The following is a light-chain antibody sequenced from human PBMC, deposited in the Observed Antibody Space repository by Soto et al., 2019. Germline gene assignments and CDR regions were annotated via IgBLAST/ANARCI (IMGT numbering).Light chain of an antibody. Sequence: DIQMTQSPSSLSASVGDRVTITCRASQTISGYLNWYQQKPGKAPELLIYAASYLGNGVPSRFSGSGSGTYFTLTISSLQPEDLATYYGQQSYPTPLTFGGRTTVDIK. CDR2: AAS. V-gene: IGKV1-39*01. CDR3: QQSYPTPLT. J-gene: IGKJ4*01. CDR1: QTISGY.